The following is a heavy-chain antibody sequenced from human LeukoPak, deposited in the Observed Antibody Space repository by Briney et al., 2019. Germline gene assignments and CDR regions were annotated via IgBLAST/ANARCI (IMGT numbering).Heavy chain of an antibody. CDR3: ARERSGYSYGSFYFDY. J-gene: IGHJ4*02. CDR1: GGSLSSYY. CDR2: IYYSGST. D-gene: IGHD5-18*01. Sequence: PSETLSLTCTVSGGSLSSYYWSWIRQPPGKGLEWIGYIYYSGSTNYNPSLKSRVTISVDTSKNQFSLKLSSVTAADTAVYYCARERSGYSYGSFYFDYWGQGTLVTVSS. V-gene: IGHV4-59*01.